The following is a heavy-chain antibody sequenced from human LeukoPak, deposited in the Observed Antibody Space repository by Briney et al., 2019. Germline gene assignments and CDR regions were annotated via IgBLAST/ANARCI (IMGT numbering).Heavy chain of an antibody. CDR1: GFTFSSYG. D-gene: IGHD3-10*01. V-gene: IGHV3-30*18. CDR3: AKVPAPYYYGSGSYFDY. CDR2: ISYDGSNK. Sequence: GGSLRLSCAASGFTFSSYGMHWVRQAPGKGPEWVAVISYDGSNKYYADSVKGRFTISRDNSKNTLYLQMNSLRAEDTAVYYCAKVPAPYYYGSGSYFDYWGQGTLVTVSS. J-gene: IGHJ4*02.